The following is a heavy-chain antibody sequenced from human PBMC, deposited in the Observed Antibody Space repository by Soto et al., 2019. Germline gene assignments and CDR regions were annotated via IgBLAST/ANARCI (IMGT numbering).Heavy chain of an antibody. CDR3: ATDHYGMDV. CDR1: GFTLTSYA. Sequence: EVQLLESGGGLVQPGGSLRLSCAASGFTLTSYAMNWVRQAPGKGLEWVSAISGSVTSTNYADSVKGLYTISRDNSKNTLYLQMNSLRAEDTAIYYCATDHYGMDVWGQGTTVTVSS. CDR2: ISGSVTST. V-gene: IGHV3-23*01. J-gene: IGHJ6*02.